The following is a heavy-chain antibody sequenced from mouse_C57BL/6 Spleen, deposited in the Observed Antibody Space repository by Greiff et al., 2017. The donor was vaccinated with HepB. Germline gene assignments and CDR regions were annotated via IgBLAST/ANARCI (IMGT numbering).Heavy chain of an antibody. CDR2: ISYDGSN. CDR3: ARGGTAQATNYFDY. CDR1: GYSITSGYY. Sequence: EVQLVESGPGLVKPSQSLSLTCSVTGYSITSGYYWNWIRQFPGNKLEWMGYISYDGSNNYNPSLKNRISITRDTSKNQFFLKLNSVTTEDTATYYCARGGTAQATNYFDYWGQGTTLTVSS. V-gene: IGHV3-6*01. D-gene: IGHD3-2*02. J-gene: IGHJ2*01.